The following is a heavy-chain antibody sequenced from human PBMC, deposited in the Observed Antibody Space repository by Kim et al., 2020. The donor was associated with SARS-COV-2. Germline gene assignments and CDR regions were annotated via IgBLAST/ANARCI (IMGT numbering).Heavy chain of an antibody. CDR3: ARARHTNYYGSGSYFDS. D-gene: IGHD3-10*01. V-gene: IGHV3-23*01. CDR1: GFTFSTDG. J-gene: IGHJ4*01. Sequence: GGSLRLSCAASGFTFSTDGMSWVRQAPGGGLQWVSHITAAGYSTYYADSEKGRFTISRDNYKNTVFLQMNSLRVEDTAIYHCARARHTNYYGSGSYFDS. CDR2: ITAAGYST.